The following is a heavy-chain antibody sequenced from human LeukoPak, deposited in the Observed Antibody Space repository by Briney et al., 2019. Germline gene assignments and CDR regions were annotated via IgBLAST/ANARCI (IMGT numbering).Heavy chain of an antibody. CDR1: GFTFYSHA. CDR2: ISGSGGRT. Sequence: GGSLRLSCVASGFTFYSHAMNWVRQAPGRGLEWVSGISGSGGRTYYADSVKGRFNISRDNSKNTVYVQMNILRAEDTAIYYCAKDRGLVGATPSNFDSWGQGTLVTVSS. D-gene: IGHD1-26*01. J-gene: IGHJ4*02. CDR3: AKDRGLVGATPSNFDS. V-gene: IGHV3-23*01.